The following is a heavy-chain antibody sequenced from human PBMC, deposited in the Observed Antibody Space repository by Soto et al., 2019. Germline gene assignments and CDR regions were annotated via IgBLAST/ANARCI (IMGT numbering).Heavy chain of an antibody. J-gene: IGHJ2*01. CDR2: INSDGSST. Sequence: EVQLVESGGGLVQPGGSLRLSCAASGFTFSSYWMHWVRQAPGKGLVWVSRINSDGSSTNYADSVKGRFTISSDNAQNPLYRQMNSLRAEDTAVYYCARVGGYCSGGSCYPNWYFDLWGRGTLVTVSS. CDR3: ARVGGYCSGGSCYPNWYFDL. CDR1: GFTFSSYW. D-gene: IGHD2-15*01. V-gene: IGHV3-74*01.